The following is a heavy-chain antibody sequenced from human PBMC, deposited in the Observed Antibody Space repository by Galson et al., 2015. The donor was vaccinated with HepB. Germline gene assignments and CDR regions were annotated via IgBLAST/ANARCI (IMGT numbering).Heavy chain of an antibody. CDR1: GASISSSTYY. Sequence: TLSLTCTVSGASISSSTYYWNWIRQPAGKGLEWIGRIYTSGSTNYNPSLKSRVTMSVDTSKNQFSLKLSSVTAADTAVYYCAREGRDGDNNWFDPWGQGTLVTVSS. CDR2: IYTSGST. CDR3: AREGRDGDNNWFDP. V-gene: IGHV4-61*02. D-gene: IGHD5-24*01. J-gene: IGHJ5*02.